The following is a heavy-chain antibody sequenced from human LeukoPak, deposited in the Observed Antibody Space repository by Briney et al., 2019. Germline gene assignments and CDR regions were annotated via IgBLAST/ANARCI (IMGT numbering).Heavy chain of an antibody. CDR3: AKDGGSHYFDY. J-gene: IGHJ4*02. CDR2: ISGSGGST. V-gene: IGHV3-23*01. CDR1: GFTFSSYS. D-gene: IGHD1-26*01. Sequence: GGSLRLSCAASGFTFSSYSMNWVRQAPGKGLEWVSAISGSGGSTYYADSVKGRFTISRDNSKNTLYMQMNSLRAEDTAVYYCAKDGGSHYFDYWGQGTLVTVSS.